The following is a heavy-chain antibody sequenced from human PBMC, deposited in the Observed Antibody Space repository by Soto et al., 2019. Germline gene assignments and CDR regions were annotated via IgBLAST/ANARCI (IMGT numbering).Heavy chain of an antibody. CDR1: GYTFTTYG. D-gene: IGHD3-22*01. Sequence: QVQLVQSGAEVKKPGASVKVSCKASGYTFTTYGISWLRQAPGQGLEWMGWISAYNGNTNYAQKFQGRVSMTTDTSTSEAYLEVRCLSSDELAEHFCARERGSRGYYYFEYWRQRTLVTL. CDR3: ARERGSRGYYYFEY. CDR2: ISAYNGNT. V-gene: IGHV1-18*03. J-gene: IGHJ4*02.